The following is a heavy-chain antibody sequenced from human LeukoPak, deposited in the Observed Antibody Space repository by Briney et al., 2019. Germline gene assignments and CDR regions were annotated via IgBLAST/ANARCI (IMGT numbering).Heavy chain of an antibody. V-gene: IGHV3-53*01. CDR3: ARGSVDGDYLFS. D-gene: IGHD4-17*01. J-gene: IGHJ5*02. CDR1: GFTLRNYA. Sequence: GWSLTVSCPASGFTLRNYAMHWVRQAPAKGLDGVSVIYSGGSTYYADSVKVRFTITRDNSKNTLYLQMNNLRAEDTAVYYCARGSVDGDYLFSWGQGTLVTVSS. CDR2: IYSGGST.